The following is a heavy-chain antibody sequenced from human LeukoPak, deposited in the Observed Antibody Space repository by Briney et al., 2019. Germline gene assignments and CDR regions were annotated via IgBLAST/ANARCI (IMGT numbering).Heavy chain of an antibody. CDR3: ARENLIIAAPGTVPYYFDY. J-gene: IGHJ4*02. CDR2: INPNSGGT. V-gene: IGHV1-2*02. Sequence: ASVKVSCKASGYTFTGYYMHWVRQAPGQGLEWMGWINPNSGGTNYAQKLQGRVTMTTDTSTSTAYMELRSLRSDDTAVYYCARENLIIAAPGTVPYYFDYWGQGTLVTVSS. CDR1: GYTFTGYY. D-gene: IGHD6-13*01.